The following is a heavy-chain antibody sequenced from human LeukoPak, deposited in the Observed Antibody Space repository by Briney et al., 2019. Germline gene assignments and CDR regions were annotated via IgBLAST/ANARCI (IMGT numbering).Heavy chain of an antibody. CDR3: TTGPPELRVKTIGY. Sequence: GGSLRLSCAASGFTFSTAWMSWVRQAPGKGLEWVGLIRSKTDGGTTDYAAPVKGRFIISRDDSKTTLYLQMDSLRAEDTAVYYCTTGPPELRVKTIGYWGQGTLVTVSS. CDR1: GFTFSTAW. J-gene: IGHJ4*02. CDR2: IRSKTDGGTT. D-gene: IGHD1-7*01. V-gene: IGHV3-15*01.